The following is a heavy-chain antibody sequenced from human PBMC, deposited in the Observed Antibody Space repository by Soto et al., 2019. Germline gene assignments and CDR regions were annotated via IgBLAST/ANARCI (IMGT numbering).Heavy chain of an antibody. J-gene: IGHJ3*02. D-gene: IGHD3-10*01. CDR1: GGTFSSYA. Sequence: QVQLVQSGAEVKKPGSSVKVSCKASGGTFSSYAISWVRQAPGQGLEWMGGIIPIFVTANYAQKFQGRVTITADEPTILVYMQLSSLRSEDTAVYYCARDVGLGESFDIWGQGTMVTVSS. V-gene: IGHV1-69*01. CDR3: ARDVGLGESFDI. CDR2: IIPIFVTA.